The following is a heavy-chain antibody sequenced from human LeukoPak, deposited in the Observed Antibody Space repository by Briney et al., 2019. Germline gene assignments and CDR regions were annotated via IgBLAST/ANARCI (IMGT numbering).Heavy chain of an antibody. CDR3: ARDYCGGDCFPDY. CDR1: GYTFTGYY. Sequence: ASVKVSCKASGYTFTGYYVHWVRQAPGQGLEWMGRINPNSGDTNYAQKFQGRVTMTWDTSISTAYMELSRLGSDDTAVYYCARDYCGGDCFPDYWGQGTLVTVSS. V-gene: IGHV1-2*06. D-gene: IGHD2-21*02. CDR2: INPNSGDT. J-gene: IGHJ4*02.